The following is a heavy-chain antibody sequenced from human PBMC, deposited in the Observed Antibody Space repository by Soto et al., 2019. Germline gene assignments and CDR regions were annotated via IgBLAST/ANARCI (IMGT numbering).Heavy chain of an antibody. CDR3: AHRVLRTVFGLVTTTAIYFDF. Sequence: QITLNESGPTQVKPRQTLTLTCTFSGFSLTTSGVGVGWIRQSPGKAPEWLALIFWDDDKRYRPSLKSRITITKDTSKTQVVLTMADLDPADTATYYCAHRVLRTVFGLVTTTAIYFDFWGQGTPVAVSS. CDR1: GFSLTTSGVG. D-gene: IGHD3-3*01. V-gene: IGHV2-5*02. J-gene: IGHJ4*02. CDR2: IFWDDDK.